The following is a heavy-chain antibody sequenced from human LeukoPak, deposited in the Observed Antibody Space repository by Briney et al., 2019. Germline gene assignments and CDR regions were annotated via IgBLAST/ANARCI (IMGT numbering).Heavy chain of an antibody. V-gene: IGHV3-21*04. J-gene: IGHJ4*02. Sequence: GGSLRLYCAASGFTFSSYSMNWVRQAPGKGLEWVSSISSSSSYIYYADSVKGRFTISRDNAKNSLYLQMNSLRAEDTAVNYCARVSLANPYYDFWSGYYSGEFDYWGQGTLVTVSS. CDR3: ARVSLANPYYDFWSGYYSGEFDY. CDR2: ISSSSSYI. CDR1: GFTFSSYS. D-gene: IGHD3-3*01.